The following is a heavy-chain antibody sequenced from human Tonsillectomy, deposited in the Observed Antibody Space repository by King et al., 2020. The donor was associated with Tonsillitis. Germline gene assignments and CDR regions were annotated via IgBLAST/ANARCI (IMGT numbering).Heavy chain of an antibody. V-gene: IGHV1-18*04. J-gene: IGHJ3*02. D-gene: IGHD6-25*01. Sequence: QLVQSGSEVKKPGASVKVSCEVSGSVFSPYSINWVRQAPGQGLEWMGWINTYNGDTIYAQKLQGRVTMTAHTATSTAYMELRSLRSDDTAIYFCVRAGGHSSDAFGIWGQGTTVTVSS. CDR1: GSVFSPYS. CDR3: VRAGGHSSDAFGI. CDR2: INTYNGDT.